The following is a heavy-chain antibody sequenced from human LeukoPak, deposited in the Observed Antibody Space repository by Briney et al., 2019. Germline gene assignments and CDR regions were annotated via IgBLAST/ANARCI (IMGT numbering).Heavy chain of an antibody. Sequence: ASVKVSCKASGYTFTSYGISWVRQAPGQGLEWMGWISAYNGNTNYAQKLQGRVTMTTDTSTSTAYMELRSLRSDDTAVYYCARGAVDTAMVTVYYYYYMDAWGKGTTVTVSS. V-gene: IGHV1-18*01. D-gene: IGHD5-18*01. J-gene: IGHJ6*03. CDR3: ARGAVDTAMVTVYYYYYMDA. CDR2: ISAYNGNT. CDR1: GYTFTSYG.